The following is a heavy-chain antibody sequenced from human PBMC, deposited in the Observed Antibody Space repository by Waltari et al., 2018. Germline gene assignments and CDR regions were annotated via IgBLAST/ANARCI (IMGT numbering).Heavy chain of an antibody. D-gene: IGHD6-6*01. CDR3: ARGLIAARRFDY. Sequence: QVQLQQWGAGLLKRSETLSLTCAVYGGSFSGYYWSWIRQPPGKGLEWIGEINHRGSTHYHPSLMSRITISLDTSKNQCSLKLSSVTAADTAVYYCARGLIAARRFDYWGQGTLVTVSS. V-gene: IGHV4-34*01. CDR2: INHRGST. CDR1: GGSFSGYY. J-gene: IGHJ4*02.